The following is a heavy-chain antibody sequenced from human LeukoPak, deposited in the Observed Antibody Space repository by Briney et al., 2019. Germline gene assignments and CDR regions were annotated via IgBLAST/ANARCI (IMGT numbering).Heavy chain of an antibody. V-gene: IGHV3-20*04. CDR2: INWNGGRT. Sequence: GGSLRLSCAASGFTFSSYAMSWVRQAPGKGLEWVSGINWNGGRTGYADSVKGRFTISRDNAKNSLYLQMNSLRAEDTALYYCARDYDYGDYPGYWGQGTLSPSPQ. CDR1: GFTFSSYA. D-gene: IGHD4-17*01. J-gene: IGHJ4*02. CDR3: ARDYDYGDYPGY.